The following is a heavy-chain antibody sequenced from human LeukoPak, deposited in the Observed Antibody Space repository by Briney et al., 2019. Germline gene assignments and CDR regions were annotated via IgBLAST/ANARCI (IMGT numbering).Heavy chain of an antibody. D-gene: IGHD1-1*01. CDR1: GFTFSAYS. V-gene: IGHV3-21*01. CDR2: ISSSSTYI. J-gene: IGHJ4*01. CDR3: ARVAIGLAEYAQNENEY. Sequence: PGGSLRLSCATSGFTFSAYSLTWVRQAPGKGLEWLSYISSSSTYIYYADSVKGRFSISRDNANDSLFLQMNSPTAEDTAVYFCARVAIGLAEYAQNENEYWGRGTLVIVSS.